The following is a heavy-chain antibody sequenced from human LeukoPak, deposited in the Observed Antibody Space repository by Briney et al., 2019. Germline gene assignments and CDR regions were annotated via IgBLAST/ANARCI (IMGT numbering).Heavy chain of an antibody. CDR2: IIPIFGTA. V-gene: IGHV1-69*06. J-gene: IGHJ1*01. Sequence: SVKVSCKASGGTFSSYAISRVRQAPGQGLEWMGGIIPIFGTANYAQKFQGRVTITADKSTSTAYMELSSLRSEDTAVYYCAKEGYCSGGSCYSGHRSFQHWGQGTLVTVSS. D-gene: IGHD2-15*01. CDR3: AKEGYCSGGSCYSGHRSFQH. CDR1: GGTFSSYA.